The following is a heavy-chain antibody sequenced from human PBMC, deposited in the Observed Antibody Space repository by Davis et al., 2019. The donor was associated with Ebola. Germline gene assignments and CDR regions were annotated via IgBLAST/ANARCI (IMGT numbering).Heavy chain of an antibody. J-gene: IGHJ6*04. CDR2: IYYSGST. CDR1: GGSFSGYY. Sequence: LRLSCAVYGGSFSGYYWSWIRQPPGKGLEWIGYIYYSGSTYYNPSLKSRVTISVDTSKNQFSLKLSSVTAADTAVYYCASRYCSGGSCYKVYYYYGMDVWGKGTTVTVSS. V-gene: IGHV4-30-4*01. CDR3: ASRYCSGGSCYKVYYYYGMDV. D-gene: IGHD2-15*01.